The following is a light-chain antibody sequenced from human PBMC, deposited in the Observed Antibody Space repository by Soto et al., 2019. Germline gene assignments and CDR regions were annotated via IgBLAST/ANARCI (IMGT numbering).Light chain of an antibody. Sequence: VTTQSPATLSVSPGERATLSCRASQNVGGDLAWYQQKPGQAPRLLIYRTSTRANGTPVRFSGSGSGTEFTLTISSLQSEDFAVYYRQEYNGRSLFGQGTKVEIK. CDR2: RTS. J-gene: IGKJ1*01. CDR3: QEYNGRSL. CDR1: QNVGGD. V-gene: IGKV3-15*01.